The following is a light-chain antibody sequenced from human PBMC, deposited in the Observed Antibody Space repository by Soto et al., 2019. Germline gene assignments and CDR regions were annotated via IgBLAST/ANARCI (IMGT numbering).Light chain of an antibody. CDR1: ESLYTY. CDR2: DTS. CDR3: QEHGNWPRRT. V-gene: IGKV3-11*01. Sequence: EIVLTQSPATLSLSPGERATLSCRASESLYTYLAWFQQKPGQAPRLLIFDTSRRATGVPARFSRSGAGTDYTLTISSLEPEDFAVYYCQEHGNWPRRTFGPGTKVDIK. J-gene: IGKJ3*01.